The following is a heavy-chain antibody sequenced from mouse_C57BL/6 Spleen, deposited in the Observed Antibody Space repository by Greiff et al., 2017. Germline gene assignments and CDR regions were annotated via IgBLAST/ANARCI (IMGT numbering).Heavy chain of an antibody. Sequence: EVQLQESGAELVRPGASVKLSCTASGFNIKDDYMHWVKQRPEQGLEWIGWIDPENGDTEYASKFQGKATITADTSSNTAYLQLSSLTSEDTAVYYCTKTPFAYWGQGTLVTVSA. CDR2: IDPENGDT. V-gene: IGHV14-4*01. J-gene: IGHJ3*01. CDR3: TKTPFAY. CDR1: GFNIKDDY.